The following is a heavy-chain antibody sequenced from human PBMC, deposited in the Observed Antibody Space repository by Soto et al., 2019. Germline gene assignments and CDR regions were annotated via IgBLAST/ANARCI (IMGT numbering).Heavy chain of an antibody. CDR1: GGSITSTSYY. CDR2: IDYRGNI. Sequence: QLHLQESGPGLVEPSETLSLTCAVSGGSITSTSYYWGWIRQPPGEGLEWIGSIDYRGNIYYNSSLKSRVTISVYTSKSQFSLNLNSVTAADSAVYHCASVAALVGAARYWYFDLWGRGNRVSV. CDR3: ASVAALVGAARYWYFDL. J-gene: IGHJ2*01. V-gene: IGHV4-39*01. D-gene: IGHD2-15*01.